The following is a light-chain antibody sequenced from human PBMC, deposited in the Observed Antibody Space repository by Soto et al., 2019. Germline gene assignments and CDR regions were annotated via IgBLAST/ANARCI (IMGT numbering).Light chain of an antibody. CDR2: DVS. J-gene: IGKJ1*01. Sequence: EIVLTQSPGTLSLSPGERATLSCRSSQSVSSSYLAWYQHKPGQAPRLLIYDVSSRATGIPDRFNGSGSGTDFTLTISSLEPEYFAVYYCQQYGSSPTFGQGTKVEFK. CDR1: QSVSSSY. CDR3: QQYGSSPT. V-gene: IGKV3-20*01.